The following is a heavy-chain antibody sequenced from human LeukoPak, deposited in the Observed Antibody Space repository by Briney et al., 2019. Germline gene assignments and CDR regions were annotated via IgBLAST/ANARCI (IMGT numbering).Heavy chain of an antibody. CDR3: ARDLHYDFWSGYNPFDY. CDR2: IKQDGSEK. V-gene: IGHV3-7*01. J-gene: IGHJ4*02. D-gene: IGHD3-3*01. CDR1: GFTFSSYW. Sequence: GGSLRLSCAASGFTFSSYWMSWVRQAPGKGLEWVANIKQDGSEKYYVDSVKGRFTISRDNAKNSLYLQMNSLRAEDTAVYYCARDLHYDFWSGYNPFDYWGQGTLVTVSS.